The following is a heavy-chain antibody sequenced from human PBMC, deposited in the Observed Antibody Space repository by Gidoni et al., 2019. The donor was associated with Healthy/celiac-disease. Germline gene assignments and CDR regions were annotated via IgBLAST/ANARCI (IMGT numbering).Heavy chain of an antibody. J-gene: IGHJ4*02. D-gene: IGHD3-16*02. CDR2: IVVGSGNT. Sequence: QMQLVQSGPEVKKPGTSVKVSCKASGFTFTSSAVQWVRQARGQRLEWIGWIVVGSGNTNYAQKFQERVTITRDMSTSTAYMELSSLRSEDTAVYYCAATPPSTYYDYVWGSYRYTFDYWGQGTLVTVSS. CDR1: GFTFTSSA. CDR3: AATPPSTYYDYVWGSYRYTFDY. V-gene: IGHV1-58*01.